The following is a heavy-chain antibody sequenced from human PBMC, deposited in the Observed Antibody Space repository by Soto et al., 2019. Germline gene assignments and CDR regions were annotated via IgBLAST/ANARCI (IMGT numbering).Heavy chain of an antibody. Sequence: EVQLVESGGDLVQPGGSLRLSCAASGFTFSGHWMHWVRQVPGKGLEWVSRINTDGGSSAYADSVKGRFTISRDNAKKSPNLQMNGMRAEDTAVYYCAREEGYCSRTSCYRRAFDTWGQGTTVTVSS. CDR3: AREEGYCSRTSCYRRAFDT. CDR2: INTDGGSS. D-gene: IGHD2-2*01. CDR1: GFTFSGHW. V-gene: IGHV3-74*03. J-gene: IGHJ3*02.